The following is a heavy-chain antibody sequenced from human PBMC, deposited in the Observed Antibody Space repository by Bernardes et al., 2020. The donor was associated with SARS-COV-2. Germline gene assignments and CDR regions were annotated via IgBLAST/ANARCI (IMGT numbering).Heavy chain of an antibody. J-gene: IGHJ6*03. CDR3: ARGDGDNSYYYLDV. Sequence: GSLRLSCAASGFRFSDYSMNWVRQAPGRGLEWVASISHTSTYIYYADAVKGRFTISRDNAKNSLYLQVNSLRAEDTAVYFCARGDGDNSYYYLDVWGNGTTVRVSS. V-gene: IGHV3-21*01. CDR1: GFRFSDYS. CDR2: ISHTSTYI.